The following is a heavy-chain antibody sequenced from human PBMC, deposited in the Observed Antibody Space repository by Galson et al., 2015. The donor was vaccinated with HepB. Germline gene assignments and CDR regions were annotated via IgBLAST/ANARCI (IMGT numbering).Heavy chain of an antibody. CDR2: ISTYNRDT. CDR3: ARRKGDGAFDY. V-gene: IGHV1-18*01. D-gene: IGHD3-10*01. CDR1: GYSFTSSG. Sequence: SVKVSCKASGYSFTSSGISWVRQAPGQGLEWMGWISTYNRDTNYAQKFQGRVTMTTDTSTTTAYLEVRSLRSDDTAVYYCARRKGDGAFDYWGQGTLVTVSS. J-gene: IGHJ4*02.